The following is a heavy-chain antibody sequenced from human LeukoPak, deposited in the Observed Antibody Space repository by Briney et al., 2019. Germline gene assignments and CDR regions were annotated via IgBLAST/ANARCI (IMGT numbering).Heavy chain of an antibody. J-gene: IGHJ4*02. D-gene: IGHD6-19*01. Sequence: GGSLRLSCAASGFTFSSYAMSWVRQAPGKGLEWVSAISGSGGRIYYGASVKGRFTISRDNAKNSLYLQMNSLRAEDTALYYCAKDKEQWYSSGWPDYWGQGTLVTVSS. CDR3: AKDKEQWYSSGWPDY. V-gene: IGHV3-23*01. CDR2: ISGSGGRI. CDR1: GFTFSSYA.